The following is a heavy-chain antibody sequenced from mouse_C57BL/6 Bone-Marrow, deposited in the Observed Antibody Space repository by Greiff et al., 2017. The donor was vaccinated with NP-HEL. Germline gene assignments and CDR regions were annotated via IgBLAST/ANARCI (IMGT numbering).Heavy chain of an antibody. D-gene: IGHD1-1*01. Sequence: EVQLQQSGAELVRPGASVKLSCTASGFNIKDDYLHWVKQRPEQGLEWIGWIDPENGDTEYASKFQGKATITADTSSTTAYLQLSSLTSEDTAVYYCTANYGYWYFDVWGTGTTVTVSS. CDR3: TANYGYWYFDV. J-gene: IGHJ1*03. CDR1: GFNIKDDY. V-gene: IGHV14-4*01. CDR2: IDPENGDT.